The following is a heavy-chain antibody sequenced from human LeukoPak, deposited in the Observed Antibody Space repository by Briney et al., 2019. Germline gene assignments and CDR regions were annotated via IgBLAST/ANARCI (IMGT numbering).Heavy chain of an antibody. J-gene: IGHJ6*04. CDR2: ISSSGSDI. CDR1: GFTFSNYE. Sequence: GGSLRLSCAASGFTFSNYEMHWVRQAPGKGLEWVSYISSSGSDIYYADSVKGRFTISRDNAKNSLYLHMNSLRAEDTAVYYCAELGITMIGGVWGKGTTVTVSS. V-gene: IGHV3-48*03. D-gene: IGHD3-10*02. CDR3: AELGITMIGGV.